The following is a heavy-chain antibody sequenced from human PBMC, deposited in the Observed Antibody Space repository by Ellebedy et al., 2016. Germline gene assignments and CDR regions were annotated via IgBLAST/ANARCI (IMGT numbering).Heavy chain of an antibody. D-gene: IGHD6-13*01. V-gene: IGHV3-15*01. J-gene: IGHJ6*02. CDR1: GFTFSNAW. Sequence: GGSLRLSCAASGFTFSNAWMSWVRQAPGKGLEWVGRIKSKTDGGTTDYAAPVKGRFTISRDDSKNTLYLQMNSLKTEDTAVYYCTTTFFPPSWYYYYYYGIDVWGQGTTVTVSS. CDR3: TTTFFPPSWYYYYYYGIDV. CDR2: IKSKTDGGTT.